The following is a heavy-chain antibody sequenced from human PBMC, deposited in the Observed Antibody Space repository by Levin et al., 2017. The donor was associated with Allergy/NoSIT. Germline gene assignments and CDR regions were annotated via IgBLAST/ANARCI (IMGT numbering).Heavy chain of an antibody. CDR1: GFSLSTSGMC. Sequence: SGPTLVKSTQTLTLTCTFSGFSLSTSGMCVTWIRQSPGKALEWLALIDWEDETYFNSSLKNRLTISKDSSKNQVHLTMTNMDTVDTDTYYCARTSGVESAFDIWGQGTMVTVSP. J-gene: IGHJ3*02. CDR3: ARTSGVESAFDI. D-gene: IGHD2-8*01. CDR2: IDWEDET. V-gene: IGHV2-70*01.